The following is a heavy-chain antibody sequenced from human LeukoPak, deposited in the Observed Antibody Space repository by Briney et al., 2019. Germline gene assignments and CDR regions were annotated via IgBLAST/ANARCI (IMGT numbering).Heavy chain of an antibody. CDR2: ISSSSSYI. D-gene: IGHD5/OR15-5a*01. V-gene: IGHV3-21*01. J-gene: IGHJ4*02. CDR1: GFTFSSYS. CDR3: ARDSGHLYVYETY. Sequence: GGSLRLSCAASGFTFSSYSMNWVRQAPGKGLEWVSSISSSSSYIYYADSVKGRFTISRDNAKNSLYLQMNSLRAEDTAVYYCARDSGHLYVYETYWGQGTLVTVSS.